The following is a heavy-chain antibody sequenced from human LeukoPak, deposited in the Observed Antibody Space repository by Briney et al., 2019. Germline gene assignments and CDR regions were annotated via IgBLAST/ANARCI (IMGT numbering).Heavy chain of an antibody. Sequence: GGSLRLSCAASGFTFSSYWMHWVRQAPGKGLVWVSRINSDGSSTSYADSVKGRFTISRDNAKNTLYLQMNSLRAEDTAVYYCAIPYYYGSGSYYYWGQGTLVTVSS. CDR2: INSDGSST. D-gene: IGHD3-10*01. CDR1: GFTFSSYW. V-gene: IGHV3-74*01. J-gene: IGHJ4*02. CDR3: AIPYYYGSGSYYY.